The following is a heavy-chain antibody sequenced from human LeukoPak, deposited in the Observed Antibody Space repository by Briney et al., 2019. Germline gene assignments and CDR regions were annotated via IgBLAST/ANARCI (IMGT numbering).Heavy chain of an antibody. Sequence: ASVKVSCKASGYTFTSYGISWVRQAPGQGLEWMGWISAYNGNTNYAQELQGRVTMTTDTSTSTAYMELRSLRSDDTAVYYCVTYYYDSSGYPLLGNYWGQGTLVTVSS. V-gene: IGHV1-18*01. CDR3: VTYYYDSSGYPLLGNY. CDR2: ISAYNGNT. CDR1: GYTFTSYG. J-gene: IGHJ4*02. D-gene: IGHD3-22*01.